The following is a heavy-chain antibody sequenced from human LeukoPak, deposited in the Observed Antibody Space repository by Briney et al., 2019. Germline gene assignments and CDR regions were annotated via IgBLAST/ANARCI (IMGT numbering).Heavy chain of an antibody. Sequence: GGSLRLSCAASGFTFSSYWMPWVRQAPGKGLVWVSRINSDGSSTSYADSVKGRFTISRDNAKNTLYLQMNSLRAEDTAVYYCARGRDSSGYTYWGQGTLVTVSS. D-gene: IGHD3-22*01. J-gene: IGHJ4*02. CDR3: ARGRDSSGYTY. CDR1: GFTFSSYW. CDR2: INSDGSST. V-gene: IGHV3-74*01.